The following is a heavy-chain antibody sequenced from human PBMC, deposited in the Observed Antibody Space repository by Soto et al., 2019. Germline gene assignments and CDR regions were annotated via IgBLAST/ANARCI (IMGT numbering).Heavy chain of an antibody. CDR2: IYYSGST. J-gene: IGHJ4*02. CDR3: ASGIVLMVYATEYYFDY. D-gene: IGHD2-8*01. CDR1: GGSISSSSYY. V-gene: IGHV4-39*01. Sequence: QLQLQESGPGLVKPSETLSLTCTVSGGSISSSSYYWGWIRQPPGKGLEWIGSIYYSGSTYCNPSLKSRVTISVDTSKNQFSLKLSSVTAADTAVYYCASGIVLMVYATEYYFDYWGQGTLVTVSS.